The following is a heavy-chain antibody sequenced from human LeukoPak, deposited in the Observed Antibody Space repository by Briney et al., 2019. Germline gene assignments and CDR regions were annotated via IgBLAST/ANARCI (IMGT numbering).Heavy chain of an antibody. J-gene: IGHJ4*02. V-gene: IGHV1-2*02. D-gene: IGHD2-15*01. CDR3: ARSTRVVVVAANDY. CDR1: GYTFTGYY. Sequence: ASVKVSCKASGYTFTGYYMHWVRQAPGRGLEWMGWINPNSGGTNYAQKFQGRVTMTRDTSISTAYMELSRLRSDDTAVYYCARSTRVVVVAANDYWGQGTLVTVSS. CDR2: INPNSGGT.